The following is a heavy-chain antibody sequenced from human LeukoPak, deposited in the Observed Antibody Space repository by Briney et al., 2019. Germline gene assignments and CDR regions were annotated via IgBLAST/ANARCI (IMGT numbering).Heavy chain of an antibody. CDR3: ARTRHPVVIAPFDF. CDR2: IYYSGST. V-gene: IGHV4-59*08. CDR1: GGSITSHY. Sequence: SETLSLTCIVSGGSITSHYWTWIRQPPGERLEYIGNIYYSGSTNYNPSLKSRVTISVDTSENQFSLKLSSVTAADTAVYYCARTRHPVVIAPFDFWGQGTLVTVSS. J-gene: IGHJ4*02. D-gene: IGHD4-23*01.